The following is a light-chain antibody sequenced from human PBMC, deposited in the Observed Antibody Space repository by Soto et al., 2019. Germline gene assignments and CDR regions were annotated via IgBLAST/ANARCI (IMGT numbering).Light chain of an antibody. CDR2: HAS. V-gene: IGKV3D-15*01. CDR1: QTVSSH. J-gene: IGKJ5*01. Sequence: EIIMTQSPATLSLSPGERATLSCRASQTVSSHLAWYQQKNGQAPRLLIYHASIRATGIPARCSGSGSGTEFILTISSLQSEDFAIYYCQQYNTWPPSTTFGQGTRLEIK. CDR3: QQYNTWPPSTT.